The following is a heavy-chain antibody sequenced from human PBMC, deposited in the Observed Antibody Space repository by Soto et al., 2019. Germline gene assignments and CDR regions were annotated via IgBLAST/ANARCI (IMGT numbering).Heavy chain of an antibody. V-gene: IGHV3-30-3*01. CDR3: AGPLWRDAYNWGYFDL. J-gene: IGHJ2*01. CDR2: ISYDGSNK. D-gene: IGHD1-1*01. CDR1: GFTFSSYA. Sequence: QVQLVESGGGVVQPGRSLRLSCAASGFTFSSYAMHWVRQAPGKGLEWVAVISYDGSNKYYADSVKGRFTISRDNSKNTLDLQMNSLRAEETAVYDWAGPLWRDAYNWGYFDLWGRGTLVTVSS.